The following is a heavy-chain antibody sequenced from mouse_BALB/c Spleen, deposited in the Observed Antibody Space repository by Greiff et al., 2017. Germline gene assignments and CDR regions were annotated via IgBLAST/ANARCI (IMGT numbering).Heavy chain of an antibody. CDR1: GYTFTSYN. J-gene: IGHJ2*01. V-gene: IGHV1-12*01. D-gene: IGHD2-12*01. CDR2: IYPGNGDT. Sequence: QVQLQQPGAELVKPGASVKMSCKASGYTFTSYNMHWVKQTPGQGLEWIGAIYPGNGDTSYNQKFKGKATLTADKSSSTAYMQLSSLTSEDSAVYYCARDYSNFDYWGQGTTLTVSS. CDR3: ARDYSNFDY.